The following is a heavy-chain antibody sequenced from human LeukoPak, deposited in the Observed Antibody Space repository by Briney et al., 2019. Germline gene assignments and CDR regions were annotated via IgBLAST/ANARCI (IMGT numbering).Heavy chain of an antibody. J-gene: IGHJ5*02. CDR1: GGSISSYY. Sequence: SETLSLTCTVSGGSISSYYWSWVRQPPGKGLEWIGYIYYSGSTNYNPSLKSRVTISVDTSKNQFSLKLSSVTAADTAVYYCARRHDILTGSRDWFDPRGQGTLVTVSS. D-gene: IGHD3-9*01. CDR3: ARRHDILTGSRDWFDP. CDR2: IYYSGST. V-gene: IGHV4-59*08.